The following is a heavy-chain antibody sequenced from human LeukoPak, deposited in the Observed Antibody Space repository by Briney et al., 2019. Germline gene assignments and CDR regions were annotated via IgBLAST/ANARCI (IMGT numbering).Heavy chain of an antibody. D-gene: IGHD2-15*01. CDR2: ISYDGSNK. Sequence: GGSLRLSCAAAGFTFSSYAMHWVRQAPGKGLEWVAVISYDGSNKYYADSVKGRFTISRDNSKNTLYLQMNSLRAEDTAVYYCARDRYRHPSGMTRGYGMDVWGQGTTVTVSS. V-gene: IGHV3-30*04. CDR1: GFTFSSYA. CDR3: ARDRYRHPSGMTRGYGMDV. J-gene: IGHJ6*02.